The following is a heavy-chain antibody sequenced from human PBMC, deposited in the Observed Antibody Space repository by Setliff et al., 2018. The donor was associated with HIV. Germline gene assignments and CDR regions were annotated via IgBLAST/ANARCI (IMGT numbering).Heavy chain of an antibody. Sequence: SETLSLTCTVSGGSISSSSYYWGWIRQPPGKGLEWIGSIYYSGSTNYNPSLKSRVTIPVDTSKNQFSLKLSSVTAADTAVYNCARVPRSGGSWPYYYYYMDVWGKGTTVTSP. J-gene: IGHJ6*03. V-gene: IGHV4-39*01. D-gene: IGHD2-15*01. CDR3: ARVPRSGGSWPYYYYYMDV. CDR1: GGSISSSSYY. CDR2: IYYSGST.